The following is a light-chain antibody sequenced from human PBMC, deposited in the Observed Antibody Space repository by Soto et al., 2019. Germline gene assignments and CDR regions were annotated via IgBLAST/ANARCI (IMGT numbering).Light chain of an antibody. CDR3: AAWDDSLNGAV. J-gene: IGLJ7*01. CDR2: SNN. CDR1: SSNIGSNT. V-gene: IGLV1-44*01. Sequence: QSVLTQPPSASGTPGQRVTISCSGSSSNIGSNTVNWYQQLPGTAPKLLIYSNNQRPSGVPDRFSGSKSGTSASLAISGIQSEDEADYYCAAWDDSLNGAVFGGGTQLTVL.